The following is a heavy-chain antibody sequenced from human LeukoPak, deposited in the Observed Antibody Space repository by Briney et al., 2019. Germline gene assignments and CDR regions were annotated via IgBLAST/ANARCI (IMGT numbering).Heavy chain of an antibody. Sequence: GGSLRLSCSASGFTFSSYSMHWIRQAPGKRLEYVSAISTDGGGTYYADSVKGRFTISRDNSKNTWYLQMNSLRAEDTAVYYCAKAASGNWNDVSDYWGQGTLVTVSS. J-gene: IGHJ4*02. D-gene: IGHD1-20*01. CDR1: GFTFSSYS. V-gene: IGHV3-64*04. CDR3: AKAASGNWNDVSDY. CDR2: ISTDGGGT.